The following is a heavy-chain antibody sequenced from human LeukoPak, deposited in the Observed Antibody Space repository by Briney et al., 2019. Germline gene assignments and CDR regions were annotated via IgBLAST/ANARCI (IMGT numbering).Heavy chain of an antibody. CDR2: ISAYNGHT. V-gene: IGHV1-18*01. CDR3: ARDWRYNWNYSFFTNWFDP. CDR1: GYTFNSYG. Sequence: GASVKVSCKASGYTFNSYGISWVRQAPGQGLEWMGWISAYNGHTNYAQKLQGRVTMTTDTSTSTAYMELSSLRSEDTAVYYCARDWRYNWNYSFFTNWFDPWGQGTLVTVSS. J-gene: IGHJ5*02. D-gene: IGHD1-7*01.